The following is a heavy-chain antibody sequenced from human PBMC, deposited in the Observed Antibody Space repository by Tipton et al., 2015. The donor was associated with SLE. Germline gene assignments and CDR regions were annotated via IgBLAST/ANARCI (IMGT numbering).Heavy chain of an antibody. CDR2: IYSGGSST. V-gene: IGHV3-23*03. D-gene: IGHD3-3*01. CDR3: AKGGSGYQAFDI. Sequence: GSLRFSCAASGFTFSSYAMSWVRQAPGKGLEWVSVIYSGGSSTYYADSVKGRFTISRDNSKNTLYLQMNSLRAEDTAVYYCAKGGSGYQAFDIWGQGTMVTVSS. J-gene: IGHJ3*02. CDR1: GFTFSSYA.